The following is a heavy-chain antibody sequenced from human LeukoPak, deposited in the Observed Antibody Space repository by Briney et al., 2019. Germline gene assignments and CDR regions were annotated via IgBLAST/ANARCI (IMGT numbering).Heavy chain of an antibody. Sequence: AGGSLRLSCAASGFTFSDYYMSWIRQAPGKGLEWVSYISSSGSTIYYADSVKGRFTISRDNAKNSLYLQMNSLRAEDTAVYYCARNLRLRWLQLTGPPTNWGQGTLVTVSS. J-gene: IGHJ4*02. CDR2: ISSSGSTI. CDR1: GFTFSDYY. V-gene: IGHV3-11*04. D-gene: IGHD5-24*01. CDR3: ARNLRLRWLQLTGPPTN.